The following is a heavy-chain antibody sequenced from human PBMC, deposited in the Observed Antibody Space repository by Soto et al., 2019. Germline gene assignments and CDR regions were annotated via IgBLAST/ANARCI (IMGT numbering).Heavy chain of an antibody. CDR3: AKSLYVWFGELLSPSDY. Sequence: GGSLRLSCASSGFTFSSYAMSWVRQAPGKGLEWVSAISGSGGSTYYADSVKGRFTISRDNSKNTLYLQMNSLRAEDTAVYYCAKSLYVWFGELLSPSDYWGQGTLVTVSS. CDR1: GFTFSSYA. V-gene: IGHV3-23*01. J-gene: IGHJ4*02. CDR2: ISGSGGST. D-gene: IGHD3-10*01.